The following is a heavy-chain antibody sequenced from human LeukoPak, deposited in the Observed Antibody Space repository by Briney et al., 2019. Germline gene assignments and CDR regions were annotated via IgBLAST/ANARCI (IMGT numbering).Heavy chain of an antibody. CDR2: MNPNSGNT. CDR1: GYTFTSYD. Sequence: ASVKVSCKASGYTFTSYDINWVRQATGQGLEWMGWMNPNSGNTGYAQKFQGRVTMTRNTSISTAYMELSSLRSEDTAVYYCARQMDDYVWGRAEAFDIWGQGTMVTVSS. J-gene: IGHJ3*02. D-gene: IGHD3-16*01. CDR3: ARQMDDYVWGRAEAFDI. V-gene: IGHV1-8*01.